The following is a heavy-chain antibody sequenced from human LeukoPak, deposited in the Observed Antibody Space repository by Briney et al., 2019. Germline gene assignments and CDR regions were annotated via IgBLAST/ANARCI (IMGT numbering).Heavy chain of an antibody. CDR3: ARVAYYYDSSGYYSDYYYYYMDV. D-gene: IGHD3-22*01. CDR1: GGSISSYY. V-gene: IGHV4-4*07. CDR2: IYTSGST. J-gene: IGHJ6*03. Sequence: PSETLSLTCTVSGGSISSYYWSWIRQPAGKGLEWIGRIYTSGSTNYNPSLKSRVTMSVDTSKNQLSLKLSSVTAADTAVYYCARVAYYYDSSGYYSDYYYYYMDVWGKGTTVTVSS.